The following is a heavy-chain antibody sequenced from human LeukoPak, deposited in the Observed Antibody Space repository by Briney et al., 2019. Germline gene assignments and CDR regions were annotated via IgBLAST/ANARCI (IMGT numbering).Heavy chain of an antibody. Sequence: GGSLRLSCAASGFTFSTYAMHWVRQAPGKGLEYVSAISTNGDSTYYADSVKGRFTISRDDSKNTLFLQMGSLRADDMAVYYCARWGSISCYDYWGQGTLVTVSS. CDR3: ARWGSISCYDY. J-gene: IGHJ4*02. V-gene: IGHV3-64*02. CDR1: GFTFSTYA. D-gene: IGHD2-15*01. CDR2: ISTNGDST.